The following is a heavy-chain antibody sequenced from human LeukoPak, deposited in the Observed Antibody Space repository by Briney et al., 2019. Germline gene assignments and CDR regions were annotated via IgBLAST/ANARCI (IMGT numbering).Heavy chain of an antibody. J-gene: IGHJ4*02. Sequence: PSETLSLTCTVSGGSISSSSYYWGWIRQPPGKGLEWIGSIYYSGSTYYNPSLKSRVTISVDTSKNQFSLKLSSVTAADTAVYYCAREVGYSYGKFDYWGQGTLVTVSS. CDR1: GGSISSSSYY. CDR2: IYYSGST. V-gene: IGHV4-39*07. CDR3: AREVGYSYGKFDY. D-gene: IGHD5-18*01.